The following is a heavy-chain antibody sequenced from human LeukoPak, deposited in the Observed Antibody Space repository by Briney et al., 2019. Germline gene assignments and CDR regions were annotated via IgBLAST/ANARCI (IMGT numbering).Heavy chain of an antibody. Sequence: SVKVSCKASGGTFSSYTISWVRQAPGQGLEWMGRIIPILGIANYAQKFQGRVTITADKSTSTAYMELSSLRPEDTAVYYCARESSSSGGFDYWGQGTLVTVSS. CDR3: ARESSSSGGFDY. D-gene: IGHD6-6*01. V-gene: IGHV1-69*04. CDR2: IIPILGIA. J-gene: IGHJ4*02. CDR1: GGTFSSYT.